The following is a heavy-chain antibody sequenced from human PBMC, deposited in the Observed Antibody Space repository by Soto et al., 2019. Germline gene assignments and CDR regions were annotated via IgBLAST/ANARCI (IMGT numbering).Heavy chain of an antibody. CDR2: MYDSGST. CDR3: ARRAVEGATEGHWFDP. CDR1: GISISRYY. V-gene: IGHV4-59*01. Sequence: SETLSLTCTVSGISISRYYWSWIRQPPGKGLEWIGYMYDSGSTDYNPSLKSRVTISVDTSKNQFSLKLNSVTAADTAVYYCARRAVEGATEGHWFDPWGSGTLVTVSS. D-gene: IGHD1-26*01. J-gene: IGHJ5*02.